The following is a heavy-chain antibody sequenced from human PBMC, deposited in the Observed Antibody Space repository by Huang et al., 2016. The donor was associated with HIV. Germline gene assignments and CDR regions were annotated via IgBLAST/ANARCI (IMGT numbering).Heavy chain of an antibody. CDR2: VIRMFGTP. CDR1: GGTFSKYA. Sequence: QVQLVQSGAEVKTPGSSVKVSCKASGGTFSKYAISWVRQAPGQGLEWRGGVIRMFGTPNYARKFQGRVTITADDCTSTTYVEVSSLRSEDTALYYCARGQLGSYGDYDVLYWGQGTLVTVSS. V-gene: IGHV1-69*13. CDR3: ARGQLGSYGDYDVLY. D-gene: IGHD4-17*01. J-gene: IGHJ4*02.